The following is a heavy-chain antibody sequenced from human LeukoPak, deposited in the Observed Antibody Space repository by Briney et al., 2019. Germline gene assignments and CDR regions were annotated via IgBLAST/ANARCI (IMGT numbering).Heavy chain of an antibody. Sequence: PGRSLRLSSAASGFTFSSYGMHWVRQAPGKGLEWVAVISYDGSNKYYADSVKGRFTISRDNSKNTLYLQMNSLRAEDTAVYYCAKDPARIAVAVRYFDYWGQGTLVTVSS. CDR3: AKDPARIAVAVRYFDY. D-gene: IGHD6-19*01. CDR1: GFTFSSYG. CDR2: ISYDGSNK. J-gene: IGHJ4*02. V-gene: IGHV3-30*18.